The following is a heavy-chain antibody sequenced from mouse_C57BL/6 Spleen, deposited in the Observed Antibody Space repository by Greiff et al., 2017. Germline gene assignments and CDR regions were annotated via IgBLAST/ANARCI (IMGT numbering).Heavy chain of an antibody. Sequence: EVKVEESGGDLVKPGGSLKLSCAASGFTFSSYGMCWVRQTPDKRLEWVATISSGGSYTYYQDSVKGRVTISRDNAKYTLYMQMSVLKSEDTAMYYGARGTTVIKTGFADGGQGTLVTVSA. D-gene: IGHD1-1*01. CDR2: ISSGGSYT. CDR3: ARGTTVIKTGFAD. V-gene: IGHV5-6*02. J-gene: IGHJ3*01. CDR1: GFTFSSYG.